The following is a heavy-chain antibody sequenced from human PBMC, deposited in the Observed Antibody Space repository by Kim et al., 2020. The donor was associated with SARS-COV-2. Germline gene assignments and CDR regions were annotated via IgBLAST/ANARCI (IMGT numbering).Heavy chain of an antibody. D-gene: IGHD3-16*01. CDR3: AREDRLWRSSY. J-gene: IGHJ4*02. V-gene: IGHV1-46*01. CDR2: T. Sequence: TSYAQKFQGRVTMTRDTSTSTVYMELSSLRSEDTAVYYCAREDRLWRSSYWGQGTLVTVSS.